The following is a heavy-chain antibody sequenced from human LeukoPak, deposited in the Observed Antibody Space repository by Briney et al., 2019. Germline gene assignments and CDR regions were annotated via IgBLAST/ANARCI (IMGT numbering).Heavy chain of an antibody. J-gene: IGHJ4*02. Sequence: PGGSLRLSCVTSGFSFSTYDMSWVRQAPGKGLEWVPGITANTRGRITYYADSVKGRFTISRDSSKDTLYLQMNSLRAEDTAVYFCARGGYFSFDYWGQGTLVTVSS. D-gene: IGHD2/OR15-2a*01. CDR2: ITANTRGRIT. CDR3: ARGGYFSFDY. CDR1: GFSFSTYD. V-gene: IGHV3-23*01.